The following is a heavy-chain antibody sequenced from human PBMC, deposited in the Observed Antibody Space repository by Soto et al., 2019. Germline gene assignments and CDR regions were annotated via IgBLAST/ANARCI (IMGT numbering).Heavy chain of an antibody. CDR1: GFTFDDYA. Sequence: EVQLVESGGGLVQPGRSLRLSCAASGFTFDDYAMHWVRQAPGTGLEWVSGISWNSGSIGYADSVKGRFTISIDNAKNSLYLQMNSLRAEDTAVYYCAKGQYGDYALDYWGQGTLVTVAS. CDR3: AKGQYGDYALDY. J-gene: IGHJ4*02. D-gene: IGHD4-17*01. CDR2: ISWNSGSI. V-gene: IGHV3-9*01.